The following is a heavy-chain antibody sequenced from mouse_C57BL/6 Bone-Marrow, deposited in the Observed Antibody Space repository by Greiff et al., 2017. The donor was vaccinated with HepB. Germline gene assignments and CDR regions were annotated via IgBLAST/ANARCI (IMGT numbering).Heavy chain of an antibody. CDR1: GYSITSGYY. J-gene: IGHJ2*01. V-gene: IGHV3-6*01. CDR2: ISYDGSN. CDR3: ARTAQATRYFDY. Sequence: EVQLVESGPGLVKPSQSLSLTCSVTGYSITSGYYWNWIRQFPGNKLEWMGYISYDGSNNYNPSLKNRISITRDTSKNQFFLKLNSVTTEDTATYYCARTAQATRYFDYWGQGTTLTVSS. D-gene: IGHD3-2*02.